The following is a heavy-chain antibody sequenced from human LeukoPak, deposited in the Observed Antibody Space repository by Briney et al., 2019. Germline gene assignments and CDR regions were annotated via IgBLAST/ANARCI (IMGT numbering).Heavy chain of an antibody. J-gene: IGHJ5*02. V-gene: IGHV3-23*01. Sequence: GGSLRLSCAASGFTFSSYAMSWVRQAPGRGLEWVSAISGSGGSTYYADSVKGRFTISRDNSKNTLYLQMNSLRAEDTAVYYCAKLSAYYYGSGSMNWFDPWGQGTLVTVSS. CDR3: AKLSAYYYGSGSMNWFDP. CDR1: GFTFSSYA. CDR2: ISGSGGST. D-gene: IGHD3-10*01.